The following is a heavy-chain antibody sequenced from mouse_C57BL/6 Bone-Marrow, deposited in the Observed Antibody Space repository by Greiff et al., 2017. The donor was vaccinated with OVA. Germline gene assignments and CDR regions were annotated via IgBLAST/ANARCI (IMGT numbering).Heavy chain of an antibody. D-gene: IGHD2-1*01. V-gene: IGHV5-12*01. Sequence: DVMLVESGGGLVQPGGSLKLSCAASGFTFSDYYMYWVRQTPEKRLEWVAYISNGGGSTYYPDTVKGRFTISRDNAKNTLYLQMSRLKSEDTAMYYCARPLRVTFDYWGQGTTLTVSS. CDR2: ISNGGGST. J-gene: IGHJ2*01. CDR3: ARPLRVTFDY. CDR1: GFTFSDYY.